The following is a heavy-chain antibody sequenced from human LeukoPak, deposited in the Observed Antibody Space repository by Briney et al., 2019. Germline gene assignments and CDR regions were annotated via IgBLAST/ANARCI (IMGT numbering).Heavy chain of an antibody. CDR2: ISIGSSPYT. D-gene: IGHD3-10*01. V-gene: IGHV3-21*06. CDR3: ASYTLWYGDS. CDR1: GFSFSKSS. Sequence: GGSLRLSCAASGFSFSKSSMLWFRQAPGKGLEWGSSISIGSSPYTYYADSLKGRFTISRDNAKNSVCLQMNSLRPEDTAVYYCASYTLWYGDSWGQGTLVTVSS. J-gene: IGHJ4*02.